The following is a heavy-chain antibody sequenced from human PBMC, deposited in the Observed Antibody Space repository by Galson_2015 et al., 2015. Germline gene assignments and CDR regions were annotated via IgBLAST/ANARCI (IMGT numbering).Heavy chain of an antibody. J-gene: IGHJ6*02. CDR3: ARVPPTVTKVSYYYYGMDV. Sequence: SLRLSCAASGFTFSSYAMHWVRQALGKGLEWVAVISYDGSNKYYADSVKGRFTISRDNSKNTLYLQMNSLRAEDTAVYYCARVPPTVTKVSYYYYGMDVWGQGTTVTVSS. CDR1: GFTFSSYA. CDR2: ISYDGSNK. D-gene: IGHD4-17*01. V-gene: IGHV3-30-3*01.